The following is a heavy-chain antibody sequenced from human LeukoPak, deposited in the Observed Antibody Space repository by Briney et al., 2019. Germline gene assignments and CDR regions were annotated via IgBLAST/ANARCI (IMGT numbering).Heavy chain of an antibody. V-gene: IGHV4-59*01. Sequence: SETLSLTCTVSGGSISYYYWSWIRQPPGKGLEWIGYIYYSGSTNYNSSLKSRVTISVDTSKNQFSLKLSSVTAADTAVYYCARVTSGYDYFDYWGQGTLVTVSS. D-gene: IGHD5-12*01. CDR1: GGSISYYY. CDR2: IYYSGST. J-gene: IGHJ4*02. CDR3: ARVTSGYDYFDY.